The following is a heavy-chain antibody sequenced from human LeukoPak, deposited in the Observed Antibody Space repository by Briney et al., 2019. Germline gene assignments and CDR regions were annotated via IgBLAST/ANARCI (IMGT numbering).Heavy chain of an antibody. CDR3: ARGSSGWFYYYGMDV. D-gene: IGHD6-19*01. V-gene: IGHV3-48*03. CDR1: GFTFSSYE. Sequence: GGSLRLLCAASGFTFSSYEMNWVRQAPGKGLEWVSYISSSGSTIYYADSVKGRFTISRDNAKNSLYLQMNSLRAEDTAVYYCARGSSGWFYYYGMDVWGQGTTVTASS. CDR2: ISSSGSTI. J-gene: IGHJ6*02.